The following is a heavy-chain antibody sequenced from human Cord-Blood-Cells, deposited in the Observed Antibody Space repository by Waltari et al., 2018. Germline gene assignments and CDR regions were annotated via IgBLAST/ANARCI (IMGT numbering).Heavy chain of an antibody. J-gene: IGHJ4*02. CDR1: GFTFSSSG. Sequence: QVQLVESGGGVVQPGRSLRLSCAASGFTFSSSGTHWVRQAPGKGLEWVAVIWYDGSNKYYADSVKGRFTISRDNSKNTLYLQMNSLRAEDTAVYYCAREPLVVAATPFDYWGQGTLVTVSS. CDR3: AREPLVVAATPFDY. V-gene: IGHV3-33*01. D-gene: IGHD2-15*01. CDR2: IWYDGSNK.